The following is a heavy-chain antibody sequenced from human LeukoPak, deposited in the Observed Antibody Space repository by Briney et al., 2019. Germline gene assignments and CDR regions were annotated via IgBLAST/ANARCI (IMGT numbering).Heavy chain of an antibody. D-gene: IGHD2-2*01. J-gene: IGHJ3*02. CDR2: IWSHGNTK. CDR1: GFVFSTYG. CDR3: ASSLAAIGTFDI. V-gene: IGHV3-33*03. Sequence: GGSLRLSCAASGFVFSTYGMHWVRQAPGEGLEWVAVIWSHGNTKKYADSVTGRFTISRDNAKNTLYLQLNSLRAEDTAVYYCASSLAAIGTFDIWGQGTMVTVSS.